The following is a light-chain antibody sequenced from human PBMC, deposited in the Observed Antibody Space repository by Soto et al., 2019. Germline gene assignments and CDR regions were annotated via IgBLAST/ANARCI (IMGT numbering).Light chain of an antibody. J-gene: IGKJ1*01. CDR3: QQYVSSVT. Sequence: EIVLTQSPGSLSLSPGERATLSCRASQSVDSSFFAWYRQKPGQAPRLLIYGPSNRATGIPDRFSGGGSGAAFTLNISRLEPEGFAVYDWQQYVSSVTFGQGTKVEIK. CDR1: QSVDSSF. V-gene: IGKV3-20*01. CDR2: GPS.